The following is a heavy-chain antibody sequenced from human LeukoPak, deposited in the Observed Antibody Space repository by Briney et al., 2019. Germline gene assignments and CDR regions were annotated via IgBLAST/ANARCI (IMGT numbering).Heavy chain of an antibody. D-gene: IGHD3-3*01. Sequence: SETLSLTCTVSGGSIRSYYWSWIRQPPGKGLELIGYIYYSGSTNYNPSLKSRVTISVDTSKNQFSLKLSSVTAADTAVYYCARDVRAVFGVTIKTTNWYFDLWGRGTLVTVSS. CDR3: ARDVRAVFGVTIKTTNWYFDL. V-gene: IGHV4-59*01. CDR1: GGSIRSYY. J-gene: IGHJ2*01. CDR2: IYYSGST.